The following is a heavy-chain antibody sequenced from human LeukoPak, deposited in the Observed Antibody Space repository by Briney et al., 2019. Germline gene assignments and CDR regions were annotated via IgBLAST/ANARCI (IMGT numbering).Heavy chain of an antibody. Sequence: PSETLSLTCAVYGESLNYYYWSWIRQPPGKGLEWIGEINHSGSTNYNPSLKSRVTISVDTSKNQFSLKLSSVTAADTAVYYCARGQVVGASFDYWGQGTMVTVSS. CDR2: INHSGST. J-gene: IGHJ4*02. CDR1: GESLNYYY. V-gene: IGHV4-34*01. D-gene: IGHD1-26*01. CDR3: ARGQVVGASFDY.